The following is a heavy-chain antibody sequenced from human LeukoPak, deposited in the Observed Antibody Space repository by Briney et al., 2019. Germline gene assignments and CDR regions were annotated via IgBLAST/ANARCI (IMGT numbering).Heavy chain of an antibody. CDR2: IKQDGSEK. Sequence: GGSLRLSCAASGFTFSSYWMSWVRQAPGKGLEWVANIKQDGSEKYYVDSMKGRFTISRDNAKNSLYLQMSSLRAEDTAVYYCARDSPGGTTNWFDPWGQGTLVTVSS. D-gene: IGHD3-16*01. J-gene: IGHJ5*02. CDR3: ARDSPGGTTNWFDP. CDR1: GFTFSSYW. V-gene: IGHV3-7*01.